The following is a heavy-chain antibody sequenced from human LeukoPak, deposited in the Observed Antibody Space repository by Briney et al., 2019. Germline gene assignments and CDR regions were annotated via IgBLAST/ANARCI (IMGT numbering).Heavy chain of an antibody. CDR1: GGSVNSYY. V-gene: IGHV4-59*02. CDR2: IDYSGNT. J-gene: IGHJ4*02. Sequence: SETLSLTCTVSGGSVNSYYWSWIRQPPGKGLEWLGYIDYSGNTNYSPSLQCRLTISVDTSKNQFSLKLSSVTAADTAVYYCARGLNDGLGELSLDYWGQGTLVTVSS. D-gene: IGHD3-16*02. CDR3: ARGLNDGLGELSLDY.